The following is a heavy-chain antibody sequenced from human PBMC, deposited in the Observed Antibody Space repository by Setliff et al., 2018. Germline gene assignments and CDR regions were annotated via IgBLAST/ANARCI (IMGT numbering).Heavy chain of an antibody. CDR2: ISGSSHII. J-gene: IGHJ3*02. CDR1: GFTFSGYS. CDR3: VKTHWDNLIRGAFDI. V-gene: IGHV3-48*01. Sequence: PGGSLRLSCAASGFTFSGYSMNWVRQAPGKGLEWVSYISGSSHIISYADSVKGRFTISRDSSKNTLYLQMSSLRAEDTAVYYCVKTHWDNLIRGAFDIWGQAPMVTV. D-gene: IGHD3-10*01.